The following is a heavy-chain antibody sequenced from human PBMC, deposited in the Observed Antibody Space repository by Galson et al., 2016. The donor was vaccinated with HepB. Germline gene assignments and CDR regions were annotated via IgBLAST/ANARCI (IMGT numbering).Heavy chain of an antibody. V-gene: IGHV4-39*01. D-gene: IGHD6-13*01. CDR1: GGSINSSSYY. CDR3: ASLWGYSSSWYVGGFFDY. CDR2: IYYSGNT. Sequence: ETLSLTCTVSGGSINSSSYYWAWIRQPPGKGLEWIGTIYYSGNTDYNPSLRSRITISVDASKNQFSLKLRSVTAADTSVYYCASLWGYSSSWYVGGFFDYWGQGTLVTVSS. J-gene: IGHJ4*02.